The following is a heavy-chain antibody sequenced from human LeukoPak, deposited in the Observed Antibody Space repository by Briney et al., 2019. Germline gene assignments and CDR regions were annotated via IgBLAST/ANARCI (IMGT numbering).Heavy chain of an antibody. V-gene: IGHV4-4*02. CDR2: IYHSGST. CDR3: ARGLAGDSSGYYLFDY. Sequence: SETLSLTCAVSGGSISSSNWWSWVRQPPGKGLEWIGEIYHSGSTNYNPSLKSRVTISVDTSKNQFSLKLSSVTAADTAVYYCARGLAGDSSGYYLFDYWGQGTLVTVSS. J-gene: IGHJ4*02. D-gene: IGHD3-22*01. CDR1: GGSISSSNW.